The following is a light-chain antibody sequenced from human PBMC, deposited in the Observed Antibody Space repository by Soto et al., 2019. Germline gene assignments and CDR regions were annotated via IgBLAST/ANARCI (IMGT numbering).Light chain of an antibody. CDR3: LLSYSGARL. V-gene: IGLV7-46*01. CDR1: TGAVTSDDY. Sequence: QAVVNQEPSLTVSPGGTVTLTCGSSTGAVTSDDYPYWLQQKPGQAPRTLIYDTDNRHSWTPDRFSGSLLGGKAALTLSGAQPDDEADYFCLLSYSGARLFGGGTQLTVL. CDR2: DTD. J-gene: IGLJ2*01.